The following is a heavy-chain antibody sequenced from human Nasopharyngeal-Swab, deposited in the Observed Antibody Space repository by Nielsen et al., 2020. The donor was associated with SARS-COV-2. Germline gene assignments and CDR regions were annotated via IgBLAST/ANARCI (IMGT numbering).Heavy chain of an antibody. CDR2: IYYSGST. CDR1: GGSISSYY. J-gene: IGHJ5*02. Sequence: SEILSLTCTVSGGSISSYYWSWIRQPPGKGLEWIGYIYYSGSTNYNPSLKSRVTISVDTSKNQFSLKLTSVTAADTAVYYCARLKYSSFNWFDPWGQGTLVTVSS. CDR3: ARLKYSSFNWFDP. D-gene: IGHD6-19*01. V-gene: IGHV4-59*08.